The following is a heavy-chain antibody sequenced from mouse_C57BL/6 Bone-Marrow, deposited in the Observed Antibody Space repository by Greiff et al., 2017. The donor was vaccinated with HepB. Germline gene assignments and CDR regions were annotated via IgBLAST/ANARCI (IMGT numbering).Heavy chain of an antibody. D-gene: IGHD1-1*01. CDR2: ISDGGSYT. J-gene: IGHJ3*01. Sequence: EVQLVESGGGLVKPGGSLKLSCAASGFTFSSYAMSWVRQTPEKRLEWVATISDGGSYTYYPDNVKGRFTISRDNAKNNLYLQMSHLKSEDTAMYYCAREGITTVVAEAYWGQGTLVTVSA. CDR1: GFTFSSYA. CDR3: AREGITTVVAEAY. V-gene: IGHV5-4*01.